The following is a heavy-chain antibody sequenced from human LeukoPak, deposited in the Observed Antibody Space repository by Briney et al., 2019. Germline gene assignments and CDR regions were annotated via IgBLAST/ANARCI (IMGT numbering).Heavy chain of an antibody. J-gene: IGHJ6*03. Sequence: GASVKVSCKASGGTFSSYTISWVRQAPGQGLEWMGGIIPFFGTANYAQKFQGRVTITADESTNTAYMERSSLRSEDTAVYYCARLDYFGSGLYYYMDVWGKGTTVTISS. V-gene: IGHV1-69*13. CDR1: GGTFSSYT. CDR3: ARLDYFGSGLYYYMDV. D-gene: IGHD3-10*01. CDR2: IIPFFGTA.